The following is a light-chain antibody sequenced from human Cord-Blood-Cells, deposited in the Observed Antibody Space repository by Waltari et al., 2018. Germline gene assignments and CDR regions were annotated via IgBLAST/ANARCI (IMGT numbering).Light chain of an antibody. CDR1: QDISNY. J-gene: IGKJ3*01. CDR3: QQYDNLFT. CDR2: DAS. V-gene: IGKV1-33*01. Sequence: DIQMTQSPSSLSASVGDRVTITCQESQDISNYLNWYQQKPGKAPKLLIYDASNLETGVPSRFSGSGSGTDFTFTISSLQPEDIATYYCQQYDNLFTFGPGTKVDIK.